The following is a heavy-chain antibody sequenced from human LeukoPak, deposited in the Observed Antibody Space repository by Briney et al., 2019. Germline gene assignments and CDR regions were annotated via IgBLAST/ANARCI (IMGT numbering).Heavy chain of an antibody. CDR2: ISYDGSNK. J-gene: IGHJ3*02. D-gene: IGHD6-6*01. CDR3: AKPELEYSSSSGVFDI. V-gene: IGHV3-30-3*02. Sequence: GGSLRLSCAASGFTFSSYAMHWVRQAPGKGLEWVAVISYDGSNKYYADSVKGRFTISRDNSNNTLYLQMSSLRAEDTAVYYCAKPELEYSSSSGVFDIWGQGTMVTVSS. CDR1: GFTFSSYA.